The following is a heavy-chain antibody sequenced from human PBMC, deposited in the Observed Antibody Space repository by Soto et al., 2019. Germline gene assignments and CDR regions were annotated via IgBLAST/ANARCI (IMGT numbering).Heavy chain of an antibody. CDR3: ARDRIIGTSYSDY. CDR2: IHSSGTT. Sequence: PSETLSLTCTVSSGSINSFYWAWMRQPAGKGLEWIGRIHSSGTTNYNPSLSSRVTMSVDPSKNQFSLRLTSVTAADTAVYYCARDRIIGTSYSDYWGQGIMVTVYS. CDR1: SGSINSFY. J-gene: IGHJ4*02. D-gene: IGHD1-7*01. V-gene: IGHV4-4*07.